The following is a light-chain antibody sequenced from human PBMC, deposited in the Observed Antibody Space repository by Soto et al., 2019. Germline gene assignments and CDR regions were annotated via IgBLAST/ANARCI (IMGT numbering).Light chain of an antibody. Sequence: QTVVTQEPSFSVSPGRTVTLTCGLSSGSVSTSYYPSWYQQTPGQAPRTLIYSTNTRSSGVPDRFSGSILGNKAALTITGAQADDESDYYCGLYIGSDISVFGGGTKVTVL. CDR1: SGSVSTSYY. J-gene: IGLJ3*02. CDR2: STN. CDR3: GLYIGSDISV. V-gene: IGLV8-61*01.